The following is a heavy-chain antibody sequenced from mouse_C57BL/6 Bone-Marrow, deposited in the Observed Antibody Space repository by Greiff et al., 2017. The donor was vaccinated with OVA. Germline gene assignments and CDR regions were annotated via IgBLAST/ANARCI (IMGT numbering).Heavy chain of an antibody. D-gene: IGHD2-3*01. V-gene: IGHV1-81*01. CDR1: GYTFTSYG. J-gene: IGHJ3*01. Sequence: LQESGAELARPGASVKLSCKASGYTFTSYGISWVKQRTGQGLEWIGEIYPRSGNTYYNEKFKGKATLTADKSSSTAYMELRSLTSEDSAVYFCARFYDGYSAWFAYWGQGTLVTVSA. CDR3: ARFYDGYSAWFAY. CDR2: IYPRSGNT.